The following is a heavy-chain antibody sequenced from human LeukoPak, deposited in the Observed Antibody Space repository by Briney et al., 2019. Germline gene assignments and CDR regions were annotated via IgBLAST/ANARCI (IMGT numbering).Heavy chain of an antibody. CDR2: ISAYNGNT. V-gene: IGHV1-18*01. J-gene: IGHJ4*02. Sequence: ASVKVSCKASGYTFTSYGISWVRQAPGQGLEWMGWISAYNGNTNYAQRLQGRVTMTTDISTSTAYMELRSLRSDDTAVYYCARAGYCTNGVCSSFDYWGQGTLVTVSS. CDR1: GYTFTSYG. D-gene: IGHD2-8*01. CDR3: ARAGYCTNGVCSSFDY.